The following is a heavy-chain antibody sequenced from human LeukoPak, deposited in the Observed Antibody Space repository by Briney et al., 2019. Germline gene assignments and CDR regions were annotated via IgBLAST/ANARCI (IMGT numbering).Heavy chain of an antibody. CDR1: GGSISSSSYY. D-gene: IGHD3-3*01. CDR2: INHSGST. V-gene: IGHV4-39*07. Sequence: KTSETLSLTCTVSGGSISSSSYYWSWIRQPPGKGLEWIGEINHSGSTNYNPSLKSRVTISVDTSKNQFFLKLSSVTAADTAVYYCARGRRYYDFWSGYNPAYYFDYWGQGTLVTVSS. J-gene: IGHJ4*02. CDR3: ARGRRYYDFWSGYNPAYYFDY.